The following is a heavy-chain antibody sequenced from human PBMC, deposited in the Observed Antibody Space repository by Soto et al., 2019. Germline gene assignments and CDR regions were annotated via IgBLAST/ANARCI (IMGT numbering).Heavy chain of an antibody. CDR3: ASSPRSFSYYDSSGYYYDY. CDR2: INAGNGNT. V-gene: IGHV1-3*01. J-gene: IGHJ4*02. Sequence: GASVKVSCKASGYTFTSYAMHWVRQAPGQRLEWMGWINAGNGNTKYSQKFQGRVTITRDTSASTAYMELSSLRSEDTAVYYCASSPRSFSYYDSSGYYYDYWGQGTLVTVS. CDR1: GYTFTSYA. D-gene: IGHD3-22*01.